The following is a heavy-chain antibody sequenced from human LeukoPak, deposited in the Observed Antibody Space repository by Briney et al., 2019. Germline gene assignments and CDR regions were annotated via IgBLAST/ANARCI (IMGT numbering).Heavy chain of an antibody. CDR3: VHRPGDISEGNAFGT. D-gene: IGHD3-16*01. CDR1: GVSLSTNGVS. Sequence: SGPTLVEPTQTLTLTCTVSGVSLSTNGVSVGWIRQPPGKALEWLALIYWDDDKRYSPSLKTSLTITKDTSKNQVVLTMTNMDPVDTATYYCVHRPGDISEGNAFGTWGQGTMVTVSS. V-gene: IGHV2-5*02. J-gene: IGHJ3*02. CDR2: IYWDDDK.